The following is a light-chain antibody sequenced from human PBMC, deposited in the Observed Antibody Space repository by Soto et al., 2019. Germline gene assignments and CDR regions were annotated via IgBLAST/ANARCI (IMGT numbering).Light chain of an antibody. J-gene: IGKJ3*01. CDR2: SAS. Sequence: DIQMTQSPSSLSASVGDRATITCRASQSVSSGLHWYQQKPGKAPNLLINSASSLQGGVPSRFSGGGSGTDFTLTISSLQPVDFATYYCQQSYSAPHTFGPGTKVDIK. CDR3: QQSYSAPHT. CDR1: QSVSSG. V-gene: IGKV1-39*01.